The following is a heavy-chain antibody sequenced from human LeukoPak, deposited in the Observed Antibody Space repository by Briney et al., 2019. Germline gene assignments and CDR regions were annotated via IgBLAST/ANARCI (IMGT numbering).Heavy chain of an antibody. CDR1: GFTVSSNY. Sequence: PGGSLRLSCAASGFTVSSNYMSLVRQAPGKGLEWVSVIYSDGSTYYADSVKGRFTISRDNSKNTVYLQMNSLRAEDTAVYYCARRHYDILTGSPGLDYWGQGTLVTVSS. CDR2: IYSDGST. V-gene: IGHV3-66*01. CDR3: ARRHYDILTGSPGLDY. D-gene: IGHD3-9*01. J-gene: IGHJ4*02.